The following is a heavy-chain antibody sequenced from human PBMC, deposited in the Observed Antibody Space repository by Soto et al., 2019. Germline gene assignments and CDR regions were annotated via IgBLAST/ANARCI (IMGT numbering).Heavy chain of an antibody. CDR3: ARSPYCSGGSCYSGDIDY. V-gene: IGHV3-74*01. D-gene: IGHD2-15*01. CDR1: GFTFSSYW. J-gene: IGHJ4*02. Sequence: EVQLVESGGGLAQPGGSLRLSCAASGFTFSSYWMHWVRQAPGKGLVWVSRINSDGSSTSYADSVKGRFTISRDNAKNTLYLQMNSLRAEDTAVYYCARSPYCSGGSCYSGDIDYWGQGTLVTVSS. CDR2: INSDGSST.